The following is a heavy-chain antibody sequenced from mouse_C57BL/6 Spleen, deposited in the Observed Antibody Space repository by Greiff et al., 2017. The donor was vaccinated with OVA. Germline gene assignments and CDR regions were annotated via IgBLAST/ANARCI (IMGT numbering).Heavy chain of an antibody. V-gene: IGHV1-26*01. D-gene: IGHD2-4*01. CDR3: ARLCEYDAGDV. Sequence: VQLQQSGPELVKPGASVKISCKASGYTFTDYYMNWVKQSHGKSLEWIGDINPNNGGTSYNQKFKGKATLTVDKSSSTADMELRSLTSEDAAVYYCARLCEYDAGDVWGTGTTVTVSS. CDR2: INPNNGGT. CDR1: GYTFTDYY. J-gene: IGHJ1*03.